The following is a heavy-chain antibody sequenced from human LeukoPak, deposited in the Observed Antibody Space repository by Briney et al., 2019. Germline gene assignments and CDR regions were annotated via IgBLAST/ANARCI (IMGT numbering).Heavy chain of an antibody. V-gene: IGHV1-18*01. CDR2: ISAYNGNT. Sequence: ASVKVSCKASGYTFTSYGISWVRQAPGQGLEWMGWISAYNGNTNYAQKLQGRVTMTTDTSTSTAYMELRSLRSDDTAVYYCARVGGAYCSSTSCYLDYWGQGTLVTVSS. CDR1: GYTFTSYG. J-gene: IGHJ4*02. D-gene: IGHD2-2*01. CDR3: ARVGGAYCSSTSCYLDY.